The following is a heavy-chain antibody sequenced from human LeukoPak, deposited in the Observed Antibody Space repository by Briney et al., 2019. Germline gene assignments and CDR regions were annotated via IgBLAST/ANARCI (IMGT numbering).Heavy chain of an antibody. CDR1: GFTFSSYA. V-gene: IGHV3-23*01. Sequence: GGSLRLSCAASGFTFSSYAMSWVRQAPGKGLEWVSAISGSGGSTYYADSVKGRFTISRDNSKNTLYLQMNSLRVEDTAVYYCAGGNWNYGGNWFDPWGQGTLVTVSS. CDR3: AGGNWNYGGNWFDP. CDR2: ISGSGGST. J-gene: IGHJ5*02. D-gene: IGHD1-7*01.